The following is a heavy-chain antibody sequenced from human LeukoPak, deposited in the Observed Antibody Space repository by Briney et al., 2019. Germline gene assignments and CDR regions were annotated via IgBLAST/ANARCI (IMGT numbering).Heavy chain of an antibody. V-gene: IGHV4-59*01. J-gene: IGHJ5*02. CDR1: GGSISSYY. CDR2: IYYSGST. D-gene: IGHD3-10*01. Sequence: SETLSLTCTVSGGSISSYYWSWIRQPPGKGLEWIGYIYYSGSTNYNPSLKSRVTISVDTSKNQFSLKLSSVTAADTAVYYCARFGELYGNWFDPWGRGTLVTVSS. CDR3: ARFGELYGNWFDP.